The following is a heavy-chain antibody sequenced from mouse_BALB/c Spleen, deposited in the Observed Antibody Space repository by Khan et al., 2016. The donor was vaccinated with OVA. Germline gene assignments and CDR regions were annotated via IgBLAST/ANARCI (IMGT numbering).Heavy chain of an antibody. J-gene: IGHJ3*01. CDR1: GYTFTTYW. D-gene: IGHD2-4*01. CDR2: INPSNGRT. CDR3: ARPTMITTEVAY. V-gene: IGHV1S81*02. Sequence: QVQLQQPGAELVKPGASMKLSCKASGYTFTTYWMHWVKQRPGQGLEWIGEINPSNGRTNYNEKFKRKATLIVDKSSSTAYMQLSSLTSEDSAVYYCARPTMITTEVAYWGQGTLVTVSA.